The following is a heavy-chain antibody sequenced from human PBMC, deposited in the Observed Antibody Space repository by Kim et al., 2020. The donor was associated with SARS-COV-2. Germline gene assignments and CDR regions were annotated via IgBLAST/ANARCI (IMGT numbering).Heavy chain of an antibody. CDR2: IYYSGST. CDR3: ARHRSSDSSSWIQYSGYYYYYGMDV. V-gene: IGHV4-59*08. CDR1: GGSISSYY. D-gene: IGHD6-13*01. Sequence: SETLSLTCTVSGGSISSYYWSWIRQPPGKGLEWIGYIYYSGSTNYNPSLKSRVTISVDTSKNQFSLKLSSVTAADTAVYYCARHRSSDSSSWIQYSGYYYYYGMDVWGQGTTGTVSS. J-gene: IGHJ6*01.